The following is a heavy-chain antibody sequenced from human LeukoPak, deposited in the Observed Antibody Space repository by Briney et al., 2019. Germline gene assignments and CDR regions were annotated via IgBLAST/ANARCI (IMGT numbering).Heavy chain of an antibody. V-gene: IGHV1-2*02. Sequence: ASVKVSCKASGYTFTGYYMHWVRQAPGQGLEWMGWINPNSGGTNYAQKFQGRVTMTRDTSISTAYMELSRLRSDDTAVYYCARELVVVVPAAMSDYYYGMDVYGQGTTVIVSS. CDR3: ARELVVVVPAAMSDYYYGMDV. J-gene: IGHJ6*02. CDR1: GYTFTGYY. CDR2: INPNSGGT. D-gene: IGHD2-2*01.